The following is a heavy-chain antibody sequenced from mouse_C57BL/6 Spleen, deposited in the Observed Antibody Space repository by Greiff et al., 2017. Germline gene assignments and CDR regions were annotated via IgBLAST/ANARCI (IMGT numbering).Heavy chain of an antibody. CDR3: ARSGYSNYGGFAY. J-gene: IGHJ3*01. CDR2: IYPSDSET. D-gene: IGHD2-5*01. CDR1: GYTFTSYW. V-gene: IGHV1-61*01. Sequence: QVQLQQPGAELVRPGSSVKLSCKASGYTFTSYWMDWVQQRPGQGLEWIGNIYPSDSETHYNQKFKDKATLTVDKSSSTAYMQLSSLTSEDSAVYYCARSGYSNYGGFAYWGQGTLVTVSA.